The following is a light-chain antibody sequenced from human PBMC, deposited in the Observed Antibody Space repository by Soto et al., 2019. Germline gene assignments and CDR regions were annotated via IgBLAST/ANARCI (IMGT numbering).Light chain of an antibody. J-gene: IGKJ1*01. CDR3: QQYYSTPRT. CDR1: RSLLYSSNNKNY. V-gene: IGKV4-1*01. CDR2: WAS. Sequence: DIVMTQSPDSVAVSLGERATMNCRSNRSLLYSSNNKNYLAWYQQKPGQPPKLLIYWASSREAGVPDRFSGSGSGTDFTLTISSLQAADVAVYYCQQYYSTPRTFGQGTKVDIK.